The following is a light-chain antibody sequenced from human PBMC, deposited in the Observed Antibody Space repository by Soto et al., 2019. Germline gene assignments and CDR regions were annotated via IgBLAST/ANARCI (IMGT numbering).Light chain of an antibody. CDR2: NVS. CDR3: QQYNTLNT. CDR1: QNVNSN. V-gene: IGKV3-15*01. J-gene: IGKJ2*01. Sequence: EIAMTQSPATLSVSPGQRATLSCRASQNVNSNLAWYQQKPGHAPSLLMYNVSTRATGFPARFSGSGSGTDSTFTISSLQSEDSAIYYCQQYNTLNTFGQGTKLEIK.